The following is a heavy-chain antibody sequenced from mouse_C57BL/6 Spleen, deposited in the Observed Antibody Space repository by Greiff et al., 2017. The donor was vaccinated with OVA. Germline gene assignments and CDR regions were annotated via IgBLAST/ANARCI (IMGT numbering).Heavy chain of an antibody. CDR1: GFTFSSYA. CDR3: ASREGLVY. V-gene: IGHV5-4*01. J-gene: IGHJ3*01. Sequence: EVQVVESGGGLVKPGGSLKLSCAASGFTFSSYAMSWVRQTPEKRLEWVATISDGGSYTYYPDNVKGRFTISRDNAKNNLYLQMSHLKSEDTAMYHWASREGLVYGGQGTRVIVSA. CDR2: ISDGGSYT.